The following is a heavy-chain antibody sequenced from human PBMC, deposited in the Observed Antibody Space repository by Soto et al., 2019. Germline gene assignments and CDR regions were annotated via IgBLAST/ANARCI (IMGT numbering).Heavy chain of an antibody. V-gene: IGHV4-39*01. CDR1: GGSINSSSCY. CDR3: ARGIVGATYAYYYYYGMDV. J-gene: IGHJ6*02. CDR2: IYYSGST. Sequence: SETLSLTCTVSGGSINSSSCYWGLIRHPPGTWLEWIGSIYYSGSTYYNPSLKSRVTISVDTSKNQFSLKLSSVTAADMAVYYCARGIVGATYAYYYYYGMDVWGQGTTVTVSS. D-gene: IGHD1-26*01.